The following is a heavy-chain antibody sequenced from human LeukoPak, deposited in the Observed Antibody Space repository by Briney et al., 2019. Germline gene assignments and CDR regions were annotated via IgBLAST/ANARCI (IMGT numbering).Heavy chain of an antibody. CDR1: GFTFSSYA. J-gene: IGHJ4*02. D-gene: IGHD3-3*01. CDR3: AREAGSITAFDY. V-gene: IGHV3-30*04. Sequence: GGSLRLSCAASGFTFSSYAMHWVRQAPGKGLEWVAVISYDGSNKYYADSVKGRFTISRDNSKNTLYLQMNSLRAEDTAVYYCAREAGSITAFDYWGQGTLVTVSS. CDR2: ISYDGSNK.